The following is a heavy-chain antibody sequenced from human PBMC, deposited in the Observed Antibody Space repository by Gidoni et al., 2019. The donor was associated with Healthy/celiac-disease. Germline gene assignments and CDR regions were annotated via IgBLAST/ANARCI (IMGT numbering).Heavy chain of an antibody. V-gene: IGHV4-59*01. CDR3: ARAGDAGYSSGWDY. CDR2: IYYSGST. J-gene: IGHJ4*02. CDR1: GGSISSYY. D-gene: IGHD6-19*01. Sequence: QVQLQESGPGLVKPSETLSLTCTVSGGSISSYYWSWIRQPTGKGLEWIGYIYYSGSTNYNPSLKSRVTRSVDTSKNQFSLKLSSVTAADTAVYYCARAGDAGYSSGWDYWGQGTLVTVSS.